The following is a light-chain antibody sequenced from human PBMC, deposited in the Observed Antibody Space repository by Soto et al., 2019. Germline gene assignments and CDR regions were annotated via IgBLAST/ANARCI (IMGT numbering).Light chain of an antibody. V-gene: IGLV1-47*01. CDR3: AAWDDSLSGSYV. CDR1: STNIGSNY. CDR2: RNN. J-gene: IGLJ1*01. Sequence: SALNQPPSASGTRGQRITISRSGNSTNIGSNYVYWYQQLPGTAPKLLIYRNNQRTSGVPDRFSGSKSVTSASLAISGLRSEDEAEYYCAAWDDSLSGSYVFGTGTKVTVL.